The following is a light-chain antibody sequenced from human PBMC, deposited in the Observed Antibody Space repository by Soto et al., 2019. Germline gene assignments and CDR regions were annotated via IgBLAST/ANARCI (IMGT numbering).Light chain of an antibody. CDR1: QSVSSNY. CDR2: GVS. J-gene: IGKJ1*01. CDR3: QQYTDWPLT. Sequence: EIVLTQSPGTLSLSAGERATLSCRASQSVSSNYFAWFQQKPGQAPRLLIYGVSSRATGVPDRFSGSGSGTDFTLTISRLEPEDFAVYYCQQYTDWPLTFGQGTKVDIK. V-gene: IGKV3-20*01.